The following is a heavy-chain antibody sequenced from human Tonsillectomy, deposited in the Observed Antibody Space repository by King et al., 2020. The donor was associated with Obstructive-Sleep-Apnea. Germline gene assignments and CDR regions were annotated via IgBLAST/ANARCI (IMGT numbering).Heavy chain of an antibody. J-gene: IGHJ4*02. Sequence: VQLVESGGGLVQPGGSLRLSCAASGFTFSSYAMSWVRQAPGKGLEWVSGISRSGGSTHYADSVKGRFTSSRDNSKNTLYLQMNSLRAEDTAVYYCTEDITSLAASGGFDNWGQGPLVPVSS. CDR2: ISRSGGST. CDR3: TEDITSLAASGGFDN. D-gene: IGHD6-13*01. CDR1: GFTFSSYA. V-gene: IGHV3-23*04.